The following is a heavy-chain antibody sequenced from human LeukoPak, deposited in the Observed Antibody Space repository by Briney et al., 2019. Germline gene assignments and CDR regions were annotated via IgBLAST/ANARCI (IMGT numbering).Heavy chain of an antibody. CDR3: ARIAVADPLVDY. J-gene: IGHJ4*02. D-gene: IGHD6-19*01. Sequence: SETLSLTCAVYGGSFSGYYWGWIRQPPGKGLEWIGSIYHSGSTYYNPSLKSRVTISVDTSKNQFSLKLSSVTAADTAVYYCARIAVADPLVDYWGQGTLVTVSS. V-gene: IGHV4-38-2*01. CDR2: IYHSGST. CDR1: GGSFSGYY.